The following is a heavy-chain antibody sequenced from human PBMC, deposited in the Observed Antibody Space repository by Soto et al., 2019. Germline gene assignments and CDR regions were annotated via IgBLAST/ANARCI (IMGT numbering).Heavy chain of an antibody. D-gene: IGHD2-15*01. CDR2: IYYSGNT. V-gene: IGHV4-59*08. Sequence: QVQLQESGPGLVKPSETLSLTCTVSGDSLSNYYWSWIRQPPGKGLEWIGYIYYSGNTNYDPSLKSRVTMSVDTSKNLFSLPLSSVTAADTAVYFCARLTQINLSGLSYSYHYIGVWGKGTTVTVSS. CDR3: ARLTQINLSGLSYSYHYIGV. J-gene: IGHJ6*03. CDR1: GDSLSNYY.